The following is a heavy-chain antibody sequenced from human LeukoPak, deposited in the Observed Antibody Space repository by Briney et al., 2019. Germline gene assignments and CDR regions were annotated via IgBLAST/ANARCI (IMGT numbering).Heavy chain of an antibody. CDR3: ARLPVYNWNRNNYYYGMDV. CDR1: GYSFTSYL. CDR2: IDPSDSYT. D-gene: IGHD1-20*01. Sequence: GESLKISCKGSGYSFTSYLISWVRQMPGKGLEWMWRIDPSDSYTNYSPSFQGHVTISADKSISTAYLQWSSLKASDTAMYYCARLPVYNWNRNNYYYGMDVWGQGTTVTVSS. J-gene: IGHJ6*02. V-gene: IGHV5-10-1*01.